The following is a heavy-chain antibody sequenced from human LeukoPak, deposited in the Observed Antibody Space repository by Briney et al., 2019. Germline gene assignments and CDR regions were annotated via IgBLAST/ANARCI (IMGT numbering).Heavy chain of an antibody. V-gene: IGHV3-30-3*01. CDR2: ISYDGINA. Sequence: GGSLRLSCAASGFTFATSTMHWVRQAPGKGLDWVASISYDGINAYTGSVKGRFTISRDKSKNTLDLQMNSLRTEDTAVYFCAGEGDGDHNVFDIWGQGTMVTVSS. J-gene: IGHJ3*02. CDR3: AGEGDGDHNVFDI. D-gene: IGHD2-21*02. CDR1: GFTFATST.